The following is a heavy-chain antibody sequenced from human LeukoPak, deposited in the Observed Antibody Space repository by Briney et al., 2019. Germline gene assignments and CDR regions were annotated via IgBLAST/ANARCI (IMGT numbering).Heavy chain of an antibody. CDR1: GFTFSSYW. CDR2: ISGNGGST. CDR3: AKGRTNYDFWSAYN. V-gene: IGHV3-23*01. J-gene: IGHJ4*02. D-gene: IGHD3-3*01. Sequence: GGSLRLSCAASGFTFSSYWMHWVRQVPGKGLEWVSAISGNGGSTYYADSVKGRFTISRDNSRNTLYLQMNSLRAEDTAVYSCAKGRTNYDFWSAYNWGQGTLVTVSS.